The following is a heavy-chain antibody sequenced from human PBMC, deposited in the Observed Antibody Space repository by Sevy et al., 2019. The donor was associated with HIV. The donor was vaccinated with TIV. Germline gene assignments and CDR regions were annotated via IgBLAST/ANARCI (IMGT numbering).Heavy chain of an antibody. CDR1: GFTFSNYA. J-gene: IGHJ4*02. D-gene: IGHD3-22*01. Sequence: GGSLRLSCAASGFTFSNYAMNWVRQAPGKGLEWVSGISGSGGSGDKTNYADSVKGRFTISRDDSKNSLYLQLNSLRAEDTAIYYSASKYDSSGYFDYWGQGTLVTVSS. CDR2: ISGSGGSGDKT. V-gene: IGHV3-23*01. CDR3: ASKYDSSGYFDY.